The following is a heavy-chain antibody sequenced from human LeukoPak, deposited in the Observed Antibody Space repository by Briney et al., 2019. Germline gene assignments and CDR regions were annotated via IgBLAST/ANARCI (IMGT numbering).Heavy chain of an antibody. CDR1: GGSFSGYY. Sequence: SETLSLTCAVYGGSFSGYYWSWIRQPPGRGLEWIGNIYYSGNTYYNSSLKSRVTISVDTSKNQFSLKLSSVTAADTAVYYCASLLNGGVAHWFDPWGQGTLVTVSS. J-gene: IGHJ5*02. CDR3: ASLLNGGVAHWFDP. CDR2: IYYSGNT. V-gene: IGHV4-34*01. D-gene: IGHD7-27*01.